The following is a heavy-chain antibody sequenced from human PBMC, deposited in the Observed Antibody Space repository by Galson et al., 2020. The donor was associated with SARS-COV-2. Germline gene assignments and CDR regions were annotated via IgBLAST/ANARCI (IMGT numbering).Heavy chain of an antibody. V-gene: IGHV4-39*01. CDR2: IYYSGST. J-gene: IGHJ4*02. CDR1: GGSISSSSYY. D-gene: IGHD5-12*01. Sequence: SETLSLTCTVSGGSISSSSYYWGWIRQPPGKGLAWIGSIYYSGSTYYNPSLKSRVTISVDTSKNQFSLKLSSVTAADTAVYYCARRCRDNGCRDGYNYPGRRSQFFDYWGQGTLVTVSS. CDR3: ARRCRDNGCRDGYNYPGRRSQFFDY.